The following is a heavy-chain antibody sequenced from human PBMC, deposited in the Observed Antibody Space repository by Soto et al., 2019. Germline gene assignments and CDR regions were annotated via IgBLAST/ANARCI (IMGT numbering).Heavy chain of an antibody. D-gene: IGHD3-22*01. J-gene: IGHJ4*02. CDR3: ARHYYSPRGGNFGY. CDR2: IYYSGST. CDR1: GGSISSSSYY. V-gene: IGHV4-39*01. Sequence: SETLSLTCTVSGGSISSSSYYWGWIRQPPGKGLEWIGSIYYSGSTYYNPSLKSRVTISVDTSKNQFSLKLSSVTAADTAVYYCARHYYSPRGGNFGYWGQGTLVTVSS.